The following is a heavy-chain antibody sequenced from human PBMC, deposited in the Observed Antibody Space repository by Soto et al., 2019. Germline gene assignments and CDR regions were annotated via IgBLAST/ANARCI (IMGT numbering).Heavy chain of an antibody. Sequence: SETLSLTCAVYGGSFSGFYWTWMRQTPGKGLEWIGEINDSGTINYNPSLKNRVTISIDTSKNQFSLKLSSVTAADTAVYSCAREGSSSWYYFDYWGQGTQVTVSS. J-gene: IGHJ4*02. CDR2: INDSGTI. V-gene: IGHV4-34*01. CDR3: AREGSSSWYYFDY. D-gene: IGHD6-13*01. CDR1: GGSFSGFY.